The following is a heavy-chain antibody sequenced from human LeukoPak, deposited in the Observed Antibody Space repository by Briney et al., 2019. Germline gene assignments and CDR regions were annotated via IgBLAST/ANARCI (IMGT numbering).Heavy chain of an antibody. CDR1: GGTFSSYA. V-gene: IGHV1-69*06. D-gene: IGHD2-2*01. CDR3: ARDLDDCSSTSCHYGD. CDR2: IIPIFGTA. J-gene: IGHJ4*01. Sequence: ASVKVSCKASGGTFSSYAISWVRQAPGQGLEWMGGIIPIFGTANYAQKFQGRVTITADKFTSTAYMELSSLRSEDTAVYYCARDLDDCSSTSCHYGDWGHGTLVTVSS.